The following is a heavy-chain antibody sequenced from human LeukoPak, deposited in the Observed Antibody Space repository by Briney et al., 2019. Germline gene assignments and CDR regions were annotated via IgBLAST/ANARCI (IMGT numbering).Heavy chain of an antibody. CDR2: IYYSGST. CDR1: GASISSYY. J-gene: IGHJ4*02. CDR3: ARHSPVGIYYFDY. D-gene: IGHD1-26*01. V-gene: IGHV4-39*01. Sequence: SETLSLTCTVSGASISSYYWSWIRQPPGKGLEWIGSIYYSGSTYYNPSLKSRVTISVDTSKNQFSLKLSSVTAADTAVYYCARHSPVGIYYFDYWGQGTLVTVSS.